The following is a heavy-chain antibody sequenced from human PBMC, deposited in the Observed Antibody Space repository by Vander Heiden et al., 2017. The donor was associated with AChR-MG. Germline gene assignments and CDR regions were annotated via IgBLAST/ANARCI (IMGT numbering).Heavy chain of an antibody. J-gene: IGHJ4*02. CDR2: ISGSGGST. D-gene: IGHD1-26*01. Sequence: EVQLLESGGGLVQPGGSLRLSCAASGFTFSSYAMSWVRPAPGKGLEWVSAISGSGGSTYYADSVKGRFTISRDNSKNTLYLQMNSLRAEDTAVYYCAKAPRIVGAAYYFDYWGQGTLVTVSS. CDR1: GFTFSSYA. V-gene: IGHV3-23*01. CDR3: AKAPRIVGAAYYFDY.